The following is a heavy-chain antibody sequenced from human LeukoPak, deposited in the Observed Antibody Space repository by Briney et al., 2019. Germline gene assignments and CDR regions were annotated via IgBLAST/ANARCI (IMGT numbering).Heavy chain of an antibody. V-gene: IGHV3-74*01. D-gene: IGHD3-16*01. J-gene: IGHJ6*02. CDR1: GFTFSSYW. CDR3: ARNQQLGGHSYYYYGMDV. Sequence: GGSLRLSCAGSGFTFSSYWMHWVRQAPGKGLVWVSRINSDGSRTNNADSVKGRFTISRDNSKNTLYLQMNSLRADDTAIYYCARNQQLGGHSYYYYGMDVWGQGTTVTVSS. CDR2: INSDGSRT.